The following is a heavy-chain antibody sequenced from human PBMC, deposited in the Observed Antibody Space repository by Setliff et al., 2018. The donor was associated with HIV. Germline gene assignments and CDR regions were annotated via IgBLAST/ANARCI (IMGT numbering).Heavy chain of an antibody. V-gene: IGHV1-8*02. CDR3: TRHRVVPAALNWFDP. CDR2: MNPKGGNT. J-gene: IGHJ5*02. Sequence: ASVKVSCKTSGYTFTSHDIDWVRQAPGQGLEWMGWMNPKGGNTGYARKFQGRVTMTRDTSIDTAYMELSSLRSEDTAVYYCTRHRVVPAALNWFDPWGQGTLVTVSS. D-gene: IGHD2-2*01. CDR1: GYTFTSHD.